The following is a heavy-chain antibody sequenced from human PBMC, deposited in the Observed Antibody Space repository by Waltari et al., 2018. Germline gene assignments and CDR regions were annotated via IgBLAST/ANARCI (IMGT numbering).Heavy chain of an antibody. CDR1: GFTFSSYS. CDR2: ISSSSSYI. V-gene: IGHV3-21*01. D-gene: IGHD3-22*01. Sequence: EVQLVESGGGLVKPGGSLRLSCAASGFTFSSYSMNWVRQAPGTGLGWVSSISSSSSYIYYADAVKGRFTISRDNAKNSLYLQMNSLRAEDTAVYYCARDLLNYYDSTPYYYYGMDVWGQGTTVTVSS. J-gene: IGHJ6*02. CDR3: ARDLLNYYDSTPYYYYGMDV.